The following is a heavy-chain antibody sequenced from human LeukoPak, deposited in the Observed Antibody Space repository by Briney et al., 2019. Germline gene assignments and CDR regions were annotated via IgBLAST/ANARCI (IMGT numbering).Heavy chain of an antibody. D-gene: IGHD3-22*01. CDR1: GLTFSIYS. V-gene: IGHV3-21*01. CDR2: ISSSSSYI. Sequence: SGGSLRLSYAASGLTFSIYSMNWVRQAPAKALEWVSSISSSSSYIYYADSVKGRFTISRDNAKNSLYLQMNSLRTEDTAVYYCARANDIYYYDSSGFDYWGQGTLVTVSS. CDR3: ARANDIYYYDSSGFDY. J-gene: IGHJ4*02.